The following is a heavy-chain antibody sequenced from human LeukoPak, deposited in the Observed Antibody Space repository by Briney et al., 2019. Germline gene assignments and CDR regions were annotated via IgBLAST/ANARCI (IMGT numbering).Heavy chain of an antibody. V-gene: IGHV3-30-3*01. CDR3: ARVGSRPFDP. D-gene: IGHD3-10*01. CDR2: ISYDGSNK. Sequence: GGSLRLSCAASGFTFSSYAMHWVRQAPGKGLEWVAVISYDGSNKYYADSVKGRFTISRDNSKNTLYLQMNSLGPEDTAVYYCARVGSRPFDPWGQGTLVTVSS. J-gene: IGHJ5*02. CDR1: GFTFSSYA.